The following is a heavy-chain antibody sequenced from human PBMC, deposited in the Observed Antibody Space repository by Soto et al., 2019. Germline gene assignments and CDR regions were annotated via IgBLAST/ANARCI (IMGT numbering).Heavy chain of an antibody. Sequence: GSLRLSCAASGFTFSSYSMNWVRQPPGKGLEWVSSISSSSSYIYYPASVKGRFTISRDNAKNPLYLQMSSLSAEDTAVYYCARDRAAFRTVTTLDHWGQGTLVTVSS. D-gene: IGHD4-17*01. CDR3: ARDRAAFRTVTTLDH. V-gene: IGHV3-21*01. CDR2: ISSSSSYI. CDR1: GFTFSSYS. J-gene: IGHJ4*02.